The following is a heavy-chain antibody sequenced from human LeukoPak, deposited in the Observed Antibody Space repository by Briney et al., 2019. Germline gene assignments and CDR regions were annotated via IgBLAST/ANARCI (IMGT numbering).Heavy chain of an antibody. V-gene: IGHV1-8*01. CDR3: ARGRYCSGGSCYHENWFDP. CDR2: MNPNSGNT. D-gene: IGHD2-15*01. J-gene: IGHJ5*02. CDR1: GYTFTSYD. Sequence: GASVKVSCKASGYTFTSYDINWARQATGQGLEWMGWMNPNSGNTGYAQKFQGRVTMTRNTSISTAYMELSSLRSEDTAVYYCARGRYCSGGSCYHENWFDPWGQGTLVTVSS.